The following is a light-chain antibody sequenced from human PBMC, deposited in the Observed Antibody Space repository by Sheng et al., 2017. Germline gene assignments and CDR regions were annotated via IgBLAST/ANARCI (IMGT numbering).Light chain of an antibody. V-gene: IGLV2-8*01. CDR3: SSYAGSDISV. Sequence: QSALTQPRSVSGSPGQSVTISCTGTSSDVGRYNFVSWYQQYPGKAPNLVIYEVSKRPSGVPDRFSGSKSGNTASLTVSGLQAEDEADYYCSSYAGSDISVFGSGTKVTVL. CDR1: SSDVGRYNF. CDR2: EVS. J-gene: IGLJ1*01.